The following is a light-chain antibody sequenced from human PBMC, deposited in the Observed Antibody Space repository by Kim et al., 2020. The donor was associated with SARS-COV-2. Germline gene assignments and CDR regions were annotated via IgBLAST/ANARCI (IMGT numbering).Light chain of an antibody. CDR3: CSYAGSSTFV. CDR1: SSDVGSYNL. CDR2: EVS. Sequence: GQSITISCTGTSSDVGSYNLVSWYQQHPGKAPKLMIYEVSKRPSGVSNRFSGSKSGNTASLTISGLQAEDEADYYCCSYAGSSTFVFGTGTKVTVL. V-gene: IGLV2-23*02. J-gene: IGLJ1*01.